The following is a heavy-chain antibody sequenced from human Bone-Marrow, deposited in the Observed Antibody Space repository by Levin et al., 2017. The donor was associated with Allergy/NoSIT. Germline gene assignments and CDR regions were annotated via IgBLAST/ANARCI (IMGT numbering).Heavy chain of an antibody. Sequence: GESLKISCAASGFALSNYPMSWVRQVPGRGLEWVSSISNNGDRTYHADSVEGRFTVSRDNSKNTVYLQMKSLRVEDTAMYFCAKLTPAASAADYWGQGTLVTVSS. CDR3: AKLTPAASAADY. D-gene: IGHD6-25*01. CDR1: GFALSNYP. J-gene: IGHJ4*02. CDR2: ISNNGDRT. V-gene: IGHV3-23*01.